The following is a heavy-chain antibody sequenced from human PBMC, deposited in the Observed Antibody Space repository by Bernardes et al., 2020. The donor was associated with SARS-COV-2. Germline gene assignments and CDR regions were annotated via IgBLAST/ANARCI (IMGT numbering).Heavy chain of an antibody. CDR3: AKELNWKHFDY. CDR1: GFTFSSYG. D-gene: IGHD1-20*01. CDR2: IRVDGSNT. Sequence: GGSLRLSCAASGFTFSSYGMHCVRQAPGKGLAWVAFIRVDGSNTYYGDSVKGRFPISRDNSKNTLYLQMNSLRTEDTAVYYCAKELNWKHFDYWGQGSLVTVSS. J-gene: IGHJ4*02. V-gene: IGHV3-30*02.